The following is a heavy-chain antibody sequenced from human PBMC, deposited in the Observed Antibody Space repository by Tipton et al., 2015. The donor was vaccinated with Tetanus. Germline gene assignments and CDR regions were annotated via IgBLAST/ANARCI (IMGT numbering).Heavy chain of an antibody. CDR1: GYSFTSYW. V-gene: IGHV5-51*01. Sequence: MQLVQSGAEVKKPGESLKISCKGSGYSFTSYWIGWVRQMPGKGLEWMGIIYPGDSDTRYSPSFQGQVTISADKSISTAYLQWSSLKASDTAMYYCARQKTYYYGSGSYYNEDYFDYWGQGTLVTVSS. D-gene: IGHD3-10*01. CDR3: ARQKTYYYGSGSYYNEDYFDY. CDR2: IYPGDSDT. J-gene: IGHJ4*02.